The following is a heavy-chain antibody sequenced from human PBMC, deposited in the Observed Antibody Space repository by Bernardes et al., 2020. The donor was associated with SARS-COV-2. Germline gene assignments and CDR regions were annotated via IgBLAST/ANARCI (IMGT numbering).Heavy chain of an antibody. CDR3: ARDRGSSSWGYYFDY. D-gene: IGHD6-13*01. V-gene: IGHV3-53*01. J-gene: IGHJ4*02. CDR1: GFTVSSNY. CDR2: IYSGGST. Sequence: GGSLRLSCAASGFTVSSNYMSWVRQAPGKGLEWVSVIYSGGSTYYADSVKGRFTISRDNSKNTLYLQMNSLRAEDTAVYYCARDRGSSSWGYYFDYWGQGTLVTVSS.